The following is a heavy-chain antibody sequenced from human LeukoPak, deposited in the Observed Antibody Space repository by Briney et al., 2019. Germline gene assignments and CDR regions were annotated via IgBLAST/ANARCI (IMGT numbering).Heavy chain of an antibody. J-gene: IGHJ6*03. Sequence: GGSLRLSCAASGFTFSSYSMNWVRQAPGKGLEWVSSISSSSSYIYYADSVKGRFTISRDNAKNSLYLQMNSLRAEDTAVYYCARGSVLELDSSASSSYYYYYYYMDVWGKGTTVTVSS. CDR2: ISSSSSYI. CDR1: GFTFSSYS. D-gene: IGHD3-22*01. CDR3: ARGSVLELDSSASSSYYYYYYYMDV. V-gene: IGHV3-21*01.